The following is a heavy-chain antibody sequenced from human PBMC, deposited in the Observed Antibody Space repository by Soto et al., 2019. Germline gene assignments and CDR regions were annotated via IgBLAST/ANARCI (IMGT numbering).Heavy chain of an antibody. CDR1: GGSVSSSTYY. CDR3: ARQDVRAWGRFDP. CDR2: IYYSGIT. Sequence: KPSGTLSLTCTVSGGSVSSSTYYWGWIRQPPGKGLEWIGTIYYSGITYYNPSLQSRVTISVDTSKNQFSLRLSFVTAADAALYFCARQDVRAWGRFDPWGQGTLVTVSS. V-gene: IGHV4-39*01. J-gene: IGHJ5*02. D-gene: IGHD7-27*01.